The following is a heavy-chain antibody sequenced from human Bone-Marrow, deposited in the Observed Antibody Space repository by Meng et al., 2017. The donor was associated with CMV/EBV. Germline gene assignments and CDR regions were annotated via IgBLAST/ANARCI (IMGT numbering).Heavy chain of an antibody. Sequence: GESLKISCAASGFTFSSYWMHWVRQAPGKGLVWASRINSDGSSTSYADSVKGRFTISRDNAQNSVFLQMNTLRAEDTAVYYCARSTRTTGTSYYYYYFGMDVWGQGTTVTVSS. D-gene: IGHD1-1*01. CDR1: GFTFSSYW. J-gene: IGHJ6*02. CDR3: ARSTRTTGTSYYYYYFGMDV. CDR2: INSDGSST. V-gene: IGHV3-74*01.